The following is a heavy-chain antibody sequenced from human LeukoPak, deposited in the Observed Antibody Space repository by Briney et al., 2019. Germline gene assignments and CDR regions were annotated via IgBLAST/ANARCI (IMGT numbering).Heavy chain of an antibody. CDR1: GYTFTRYD. V-gene: IGHV1-8*01. D-gene: IGHD3-10*01. CDR3: ARGVQEDFRGDSYGY. J-gene: IGHJ4*02. Sequence: ASVKVSCKASGYTFTRYDINWVRQATGQGLEWMGWMNPNSGNTGYAQKFQGRVTMTRNTSISTAYMELSSLRSEDTAVYYCARGVQEDFRGDSYGYWGQGTLVTVSS. CDR2: MNPNSGNT.